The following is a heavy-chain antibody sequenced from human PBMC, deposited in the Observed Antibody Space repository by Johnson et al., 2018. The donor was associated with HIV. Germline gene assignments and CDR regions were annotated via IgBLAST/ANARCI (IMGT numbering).Heavy chain of an antibody. CDR1: AFTVSTNS. CDR3: ASGDDDGC. CDR2: LYSVGIT. D-gene: IGHD5-12*01. J-gene: IGHJ3*01. V-gene: IGHV3-66*02. Sequence: VQLVEPGGGLPRPGGSLRLSPPVSAFTVSTNSLRRVRQAPGKGLEWVPVLYSVGITYSADSVKGRFTISRDNSKNTLYVQMNSLRPEDTAVYYCASGDDDGCWGQGTMVTVSS.